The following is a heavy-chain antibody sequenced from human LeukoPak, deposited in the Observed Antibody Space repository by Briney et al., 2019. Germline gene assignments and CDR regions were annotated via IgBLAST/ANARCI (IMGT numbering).Heavy chain of an antibody. CDR1: GGSISSHY. CDR3: VRRDNTGWKYFDC. CDR2: IYYSWSI. Sequence: PSETLSLTCTVSGGSISSHYWSWIRQSPGKGLQWIGDIYYSWSIKYNPSLKSRVTISVDTPKNHVSLRLTSVLAADTAIYYCVRRDNTGWKYFDCWGQGILLTVSS. V-gene: IGHV4-59*08. D-gene: IGHD6-19*01. J-gene: IGHJ4*02.